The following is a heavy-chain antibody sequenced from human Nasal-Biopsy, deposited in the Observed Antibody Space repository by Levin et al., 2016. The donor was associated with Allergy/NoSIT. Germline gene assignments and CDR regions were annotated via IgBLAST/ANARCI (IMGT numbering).Heavy chain of an antibody. V-gene: IGHV3-30*15. CDR3: ARGVPKWGGRGFDY. CDR2: ISYGGGAP. CDR1: DFTFTSYA. J-gene: IGHJ4*02. D-gene: IGHD7-27*01. Sequence: GESLKISCAAYDFTFTSYALHWVRQAPGKGPEWVAAISYGGGAPLYSDSVKGRFTISKDDSKKKLYLQMSRLTPGDTALYYCARGVPKWGGRGFDYWGQGTLVTVSS.